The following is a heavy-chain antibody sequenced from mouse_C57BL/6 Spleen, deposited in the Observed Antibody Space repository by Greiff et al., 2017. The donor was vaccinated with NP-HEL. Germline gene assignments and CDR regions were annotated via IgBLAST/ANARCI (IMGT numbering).Heavy chain of an antibody. Sequence: QVQLQQPGAELVRPGSSVKLSCKASGYTFTSYWMDWVKQRPGQGLEWIGNIYPSDSETHYNQKFKDKATLTVDKSSSTGYMQLSSLTSEDSAVYYWARDDGYDVRYAYWGQGTLVTVSA. V-gene: IGHV1-61*01. D-gene: IGHD2-2*01. CDR2: IYPSDSET. CDR3: ARDDGYDVRYAY. CDR1: GYTFTSYW. J-gene: IGHJ3*01.